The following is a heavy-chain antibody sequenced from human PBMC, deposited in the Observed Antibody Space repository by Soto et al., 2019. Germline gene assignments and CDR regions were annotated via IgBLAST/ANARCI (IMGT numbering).Heavy chain of an antibody. D-gene: IGHD2-2*02. CDR3: ARSLTEGYCTITGCYTRPLYGMDV. CDR2: INPNSGGT. CDR1: GYTFSGYY. Sequence: QEQLVQSGAEVKKPGASVKVSCKASGYTFSGYYIHWLRQAPGQGLEWMGWINPNSGGTNYAQKFRGRVTVTRDTPTMKASMELSRLTSDDTAVYYCARSLTEGYCTITGCYTRPLYGMDVWGQGTTVTVSS. V-gene: IGHV1-2*02. J-gene: IGHJ6*02.